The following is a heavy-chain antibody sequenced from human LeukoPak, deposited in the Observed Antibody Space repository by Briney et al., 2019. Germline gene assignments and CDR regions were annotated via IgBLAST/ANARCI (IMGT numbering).Heavy chain of an antibody. Sequence: GGSLRLSCAASGFTFSTYEMNWVRQAPGKGREWGSYISGSATTIYYADSVKGRFTISRDNAKNSLYLQMNSLRAEDSAVYYCARGVDYWGQGTLVTVSS. J-gene: IGHJ4*02. CDR2: ISGSATTI. CDR3: ARGVDY. CDR1: GFTFSTYE. V-gene: IGHV3-48*03.